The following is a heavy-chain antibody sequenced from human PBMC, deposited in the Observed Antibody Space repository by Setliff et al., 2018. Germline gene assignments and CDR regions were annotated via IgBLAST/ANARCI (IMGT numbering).Heavy chain of an antibody. CDR2: IIPILETT. J-gene: IGHJ4*02. D-gene: IGHD3-3*01. CDR3: ARWNGSGYFYY. CDR1: GGAFSNYG. V-gene: IGHV1-69*11. Sequence: ASVKVSCKVSGGAFSNYGLSWVRQAPGQGLLWMGRIIPILETTNYAQNFQGRVSITADESTRTAYMELSSLTFEDTAAYYCARWNGSGYFYYWGQGTWVTVS.